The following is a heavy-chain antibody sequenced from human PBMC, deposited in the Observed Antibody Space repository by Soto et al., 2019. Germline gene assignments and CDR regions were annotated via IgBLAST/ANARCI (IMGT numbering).Heavy chain of an antibody. CDR1: GGSFSGYY. CDR3: ARRVRSGGIKVDY. V-gene: IGHV4-34*01. CDR2: INHSGST. Sequence: SETLALTCAVYGGSFSGYYWSWIRQPPGKGLEWIGEINHSGSTNYNPSLKSRVTISVDTSKNQFSLKLSSVTAADTAVYYCARRVRSGGIKVDYWGQGTLVTVSS. J-gene: IGHJ4*02. D-gene: IGHD2-15*01.